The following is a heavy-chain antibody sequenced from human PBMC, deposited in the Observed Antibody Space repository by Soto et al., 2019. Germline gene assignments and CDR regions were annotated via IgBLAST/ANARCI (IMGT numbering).Heavy chain of an antibody. D-gene: IGHD3-22*01. CDR2: IIPIFGTA. Sequence: QVQLVQSGAEVKKPGSSVKVSCKASGGTFSSYAISWVRQAPGQGLEWMGGIIPIFGTANYAQKFQGRVTITPDEYPSTAYMEQSSLRSEATAVYYCARDLYYDSSGYSYYFDYWGQGTLVTVSS. V-gene: IGHV1-69*05. CDR1: GGTFSSYA. J-gene: IGHJ4*02. CDR3: ARDLYYDSSGYSYYFDY.